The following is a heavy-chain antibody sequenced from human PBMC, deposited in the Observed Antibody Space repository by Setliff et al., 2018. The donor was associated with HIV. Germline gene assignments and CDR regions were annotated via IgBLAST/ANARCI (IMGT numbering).Heavy chain of an antibody. Sequence: LSLTCTVSGGSISGYYWSWVRQPPEKRLELIGFIHYSGSSDYNPSLKSRITTSVDMSRNQFSLVLSSVTAADTAVYYCARFQAWQLGRRGGYYYYMDVWGKGTTVTVSS. J-gene: IGHJ6*03. V-gene: IGHV4-59*01. D-gene: IGHD1-1*01. CDR1: GGSISGYY. CDR2: IHYSGSS. CDR3: ARFQAWQLGRRGGYYYYMDV.